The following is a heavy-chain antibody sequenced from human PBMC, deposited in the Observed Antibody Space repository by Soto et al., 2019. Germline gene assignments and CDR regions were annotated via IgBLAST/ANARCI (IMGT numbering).Heavy chain of an antibody. CDR2: ISYDGSNK. J-gene: IGHJ4*02. Sequence: GWSLRLSCASSVFTFISYAMHWVRQAPGKGLEWVAVISYDGSNKYYADSVKGRFTISRDNSKNTLYLQMNSLRAEDTAVYYCARDRPLLTYYYDSSGYNRGGGFDYWGQGTLVTVSS. CDR1: VFTFISYA. CDR3: ARDRPLLTYYYDSSGYNRGGGFDY. V-gene: IGHV3-30-3*01. D-gene: IGHD3-22*01.